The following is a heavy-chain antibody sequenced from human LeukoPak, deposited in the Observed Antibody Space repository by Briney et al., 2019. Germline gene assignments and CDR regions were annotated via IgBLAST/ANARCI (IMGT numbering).Heavy chain of an antibody. J-gene: IGHJ4*02. V-gene: IGHV1-18*01. CDR1: GYTFTSYS. CDR2: ISAYNGNT. CDR3: ARDLGNYDSSGYYDY. D-gene: IGHD3-22*01. Sequence: ASVKVSCKASGYTFTSYSISWVRQAPGQGLEWMGWISAYNGNTNYAQKLQGRVTMTTDTSTSTAYMELRGLRSDDTAVYYCARDLGNYDSSGYYDYWGQGTLVTVSS.